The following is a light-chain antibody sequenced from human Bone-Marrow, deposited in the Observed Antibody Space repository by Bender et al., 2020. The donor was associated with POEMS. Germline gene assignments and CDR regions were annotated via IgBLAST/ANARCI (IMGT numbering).Light chain of an antibody. CDR2: EGS. J-gene: IGLJ3*02. Sequence: QSALTQPSSVSGSPGQSITISCTGTSSDVGSYNLVSWFQYHPGKAPKLMIYEGSQRPPGVSNRFSGSKSGNTASLTISGLQTEDEADYYCCSYAGSSTLVFGGGTKVTVL. V-gene: IGLV2-23*01. CDR1: SSDVGSYNL. CDR3: CSYAGSSTLV.